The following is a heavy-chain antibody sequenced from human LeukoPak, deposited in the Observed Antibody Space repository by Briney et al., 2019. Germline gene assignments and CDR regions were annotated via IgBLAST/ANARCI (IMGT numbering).Heavy chain of an antibody. Sequence: ASVKVSCKASGYTFTSYGISWVRQAPGQGLECMGWISAYNGNTNYAQKLQGRVTMTTDTSTSTAYMELRSLRSDDTAVYYCARQYCSSTSCYPHIWWFDPWGQGTLVTVSS. CDR1: GYTFTSYG. J-gene: IGHJ5*02. D-gene: IGHD2-2*01. V-gene: IGHV1-18*01. CDR3: ARQYCSSTSCYPHIWWFDP. CDR2: ISAYNGNT.